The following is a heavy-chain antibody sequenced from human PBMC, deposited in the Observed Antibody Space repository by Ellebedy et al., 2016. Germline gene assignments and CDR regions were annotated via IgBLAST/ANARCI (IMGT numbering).Heavy chain of an antibody. CDR3: ARDRRFDYDFWSGYNAFDI. D-gene: IGHD3-3*01. J-gene: IGHJ3*02. CDR1: GYTFTSYA. V-gene: IGHV1-3*01. Sequence: ASVKVSCKASGYTFTSYAIHWVRQAPGQRLEWMGWINAGNGNTKYSQKFQGRVTITRDTSASTAYMELSSLRSEDTAVYYCARDRRFDYDFWSGYNAFDIWGQGTMVTVSS. CDR2: INAGNGNT.